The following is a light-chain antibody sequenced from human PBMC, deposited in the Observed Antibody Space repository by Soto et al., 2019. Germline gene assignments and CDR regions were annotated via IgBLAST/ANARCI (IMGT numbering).Light chain of an antibody. J-gene: IGKJ1*01. CDR1: QSVLYRSNNKNF. Sequence: DIVMTQSPDSLAVSLGERATVNCKSSQSVLYRSNNKNFLAWYQQKPGQPPKLLIYWASTRESGVPDRFSGRGSGTDFTLTISCLQAEDVAVYYCQQYHSTPRTFGQVTKVEIK. CDR2: WAS. V-gene: IGKV4-1*01. CDR3: QQYHSTPRT.